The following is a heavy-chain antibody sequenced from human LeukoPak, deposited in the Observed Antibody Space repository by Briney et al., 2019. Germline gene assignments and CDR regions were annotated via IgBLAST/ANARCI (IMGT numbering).Heavy chain of an antibody. Sequence: GGSLRLSCAASGFTFSSYAMSWVRQAPGKGLEWVAVISYDGSNKYYADSVKGRFTISRDNSKNTLYLQMNSLRAEDTAVYYCARAPYNEYSSPTPDYWGQGTLVTVSS. D-gene: IGHD6-6*01. CDR1: GFTFSSYA. J-gene: IGHJ4*02. CDR3: ARAPYNEYSSPTPDY. CDR2: ISYDGSNK. V-gene: IGHV3-30-3*01.